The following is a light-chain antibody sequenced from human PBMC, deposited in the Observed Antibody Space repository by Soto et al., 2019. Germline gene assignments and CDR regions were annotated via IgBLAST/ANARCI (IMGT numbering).Light chain of an antibody. J-gene: IGKJ3*01. CDR2: GAS. CDR1: QSVSNNY. V-gene: IGKV3-20*01. Sequence: EIVLTQSPGTLSLSPGERATLSCRASQSVSNNYLAWYQQKPGQAPRLLIYGASNRATGIPDRFSGSGSGTDFTLTISSLQSEDFATYYCQQSSSSLFTFGPGTKVDI. CDR3: QQSSSSLFT.